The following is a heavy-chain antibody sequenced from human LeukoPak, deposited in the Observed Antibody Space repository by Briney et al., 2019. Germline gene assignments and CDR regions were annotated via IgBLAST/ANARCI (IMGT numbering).Heavy chain of an antibody. V-gene: IGHV4-38-2*02. Sequence: SETLSLTCAVSGYSIRSGHFWGWIRQPPGKGLEWIGNIHHSGSTFYNPSLKSRVTISVDTSKNQFSLKLSSVTAADTAVYYCARDNLYCGSDCYPYDYWGQGTLVTVSS. J-gene: IGHJ4*02. CDR3: ARDNLYCGSDCYPYDY. CDR2: IHHSGST. D-gene: IGHD2-21*02. CDR1: GYSIRSGHF.